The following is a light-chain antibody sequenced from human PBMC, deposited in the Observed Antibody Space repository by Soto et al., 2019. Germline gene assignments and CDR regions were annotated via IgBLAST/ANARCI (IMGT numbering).Light chain of an antibody. CDR3: QQLNSYPRT. J-gene: IGKJ1*01. V-gene: IGKV1-9*01. CDR1: QGISSN. Sequence: DIQLTQSPSFLSASVGDRGTITCRASQGISSNLAWYQQKPGKAPNLLISAASTLQSGVPSRFSGSGSGTEFTLTISSLQPEDFATYYCQQLNSYPRTFGQGTKVEIK. CDR2: AAS.